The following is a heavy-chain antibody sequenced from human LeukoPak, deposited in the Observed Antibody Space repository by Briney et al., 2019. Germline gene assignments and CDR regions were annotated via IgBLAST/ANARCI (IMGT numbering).Heavy chain of an antibody. V-gene: IGHV3-21*03. J-gene: IGHJ5*02. CDR3: TRQRGWYNWFDP. CDR1: GFTFSSYS. CDR2: ISSSSSYI. Sequence: GGSLRLSCAASGFTFSSYSMNWVRQAPGKGLEWVSSISSSSSYIYYADSVKGRFTISRDNAKNSLYLQMNSLKTEDTAVYYCTRQRGWYNWFDPWGQGTLVTVSS. D-gene: IGHD6-19*01.